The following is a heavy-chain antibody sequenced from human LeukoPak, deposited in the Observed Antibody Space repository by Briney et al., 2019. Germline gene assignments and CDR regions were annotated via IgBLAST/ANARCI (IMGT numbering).Heavy chain of an antibody. CDR3: ARVGREEQWLPGHDY. V-gene: IGHV3-11*04. Sequence: PGGSLRLSCAASGFTFSDYYISWIRQAPGKGLEWLSYISSGGSGIYYADSVKGRFTISRDNAKNSLYLQMNSLRGEDTAVYYCARVGREEQWLPGHDYWGQGTLVTVSS. CDR2: ISSGGSGI. D-gene: IGHD6-19*01. CDR1: GFTFSDYY. J-gene: IGHJ4*02.